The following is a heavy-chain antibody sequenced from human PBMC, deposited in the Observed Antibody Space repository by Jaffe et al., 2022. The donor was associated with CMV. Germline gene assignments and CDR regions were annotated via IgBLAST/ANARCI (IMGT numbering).Heavy chain of an antibody. CDR2: IYYSGST. J-gene: IGHJ3*02. V-gene: IGHV4-59*08. D-gene: IGHD2-2*01. CDR3: ARLLPGDQLPHDAFDI. Sequence: QVQLQESGPGLVKPSETLSLTCTVSGGSISSYYWSWIRQPPGKGLEWIGYIYYSGSTNYNPSLKSRVTISVDTSKNQFSLKLSSVTAADTAVYYCARLLPGDQLPHDAFDIWGQGTMVTVSS. CDR1: GGSISSYY.